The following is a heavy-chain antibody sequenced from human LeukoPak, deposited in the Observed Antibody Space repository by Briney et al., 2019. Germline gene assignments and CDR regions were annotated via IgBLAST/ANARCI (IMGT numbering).Heavy chain of an antibody. CDR3: ARGKGTSSWLDY. CDR1: GASISFYY. V-gene: IGHV4-59*01. J-gene: IGHJ4*02. D-gene: IGHD6-13*01. CDR2: IHYDGST. Sequence: PSETLSLTCTVSGASISFYYWSWIRQPPGKGLEWIGYIHYDGSTNYNPSLKSRVTMSVDTSNNHFSLNLSSVTAADTAVYYCARGKGTSSWLDYWGQGTLVTVSS.